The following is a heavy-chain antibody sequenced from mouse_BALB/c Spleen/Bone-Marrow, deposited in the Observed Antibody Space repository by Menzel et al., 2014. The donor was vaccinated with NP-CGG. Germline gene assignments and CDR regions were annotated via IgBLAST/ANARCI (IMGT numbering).Heavy chain of an antibody. J-gene: IGHJ2*01. CDR3: ARLDVGGY. Sequence: VKLMESGGGLVQPGGSRKLSCAASGFTFSSFGMHWVRQAPEKGLEWVAYISDGSSTIYYADTVKGRFTIFRDNPKNTLFLQMTSLRSEDTAMYYCARLDVGGYWGQGTTLTVSS. CDR2: ISDGSSTI. CDR1: GFTFSSFG. V-gene: IGHV5-17*02.